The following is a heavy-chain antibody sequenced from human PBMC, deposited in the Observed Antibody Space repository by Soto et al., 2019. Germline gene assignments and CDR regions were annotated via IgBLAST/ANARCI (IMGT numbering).Heavy chain of an antibody. Sequence: ASVKVSCKASGYTFTSYGISWVRQAPGQGLEWMGWISAYNGNTNYAQKLQGRVTMTTDTSTSTAHMELRSLRSDDTAVYYCARYSAAAGPNYYYGMDVWGKGTTVTVSS. CDR1: GYTFTSYG. D-gene: IGHD6-13*01. J-gene: IGHJ6*04. CDR2: ISAYNGNT. V-gene: IGHV1-18*01. CDR3: ARYSAAAGPNYYYGMDV.